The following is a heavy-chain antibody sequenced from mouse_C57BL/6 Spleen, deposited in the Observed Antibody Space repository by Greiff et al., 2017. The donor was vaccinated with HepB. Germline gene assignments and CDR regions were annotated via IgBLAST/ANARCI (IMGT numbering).Heavy chain of an antibody. D-gene: IGHD1-1*01. CDR3: ARGGSSYYYAMDY. V-gene: IGHV1-81*01. CDR2: IYPRSGNT. CDR1: GYTFTSYG. J-gene: IGHJ4*01. Sequence: VQLQQSGAELARPGASVKLSCKASGYTFTSYGISWVKQSTGQGLEWIGEIYPRSGNTYYNEKFKGKATLTADKSSSTAYMELRSLTSEDSAVYFCARGGSSYYYAMDYWGQGTSVTVSS.